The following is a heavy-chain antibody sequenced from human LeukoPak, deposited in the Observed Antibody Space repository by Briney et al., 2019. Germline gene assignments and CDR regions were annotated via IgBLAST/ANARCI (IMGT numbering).Heavy chain of an antibody. CDR1: GYTFTSYG. V-gene: IGHV1-18*01. Sequence: ASVTVSCTASGYTFTSYGISWVRQAPGQGLEWMGWISAYNGNTNHAQKLQGRVTMTTDTSTSTAYMELRSLRSDDTAVYYCARDLRMIVPAYWGQGTLVTVSS. J-gene: IGHJ4*02. CDR2: ISAYNGNT. CDR3: ARDLRMIVPAY. D-gene: IGHD3-22*01.